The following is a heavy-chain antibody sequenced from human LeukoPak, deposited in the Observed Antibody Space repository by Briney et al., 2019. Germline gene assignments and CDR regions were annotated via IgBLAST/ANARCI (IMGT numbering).Heavy chain of an antibody. V-gene: IGHV4-59*01. Sequence: PSETLSLTCTVSGGSISSYYWSWIRQPPGKGLEWIGYMSYSGSTNYNPSLKSRVTISVDTSKNQFSLKLSSVTAADTAVYYCARGGSTGTNLNWVDPWGQGTLVTVSS. CDR1: GGSISSYY. D-gene: IGHD1-1*01. CDR3: ARGGSTGTNLNWVDP. CDR2: MSYSGST. J-gene: IGHJ5*02.